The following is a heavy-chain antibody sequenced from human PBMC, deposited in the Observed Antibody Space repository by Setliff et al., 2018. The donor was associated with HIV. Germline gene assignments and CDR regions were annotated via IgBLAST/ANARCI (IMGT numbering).Heavy chain of an antibody. J-gene: IGHJ6*02. CDR2: TSGTGGSP. V-gene: IGHV3-23*01. Sequence: PGGSLRLSCAASGFTFNKYAMGWVRQAPGKGLEWVSITSGTGGSPFYADSVEGRFTISRDNAKNSLYLQMNSLRPEDTAVYYCARDCRVGWVFTYGMDVWGQGTTVTVSS. D-gene: IGHD6-13*01. CDR1: GFTFNKYA. CDR3: ARDCRVGWVFTYGMDV.